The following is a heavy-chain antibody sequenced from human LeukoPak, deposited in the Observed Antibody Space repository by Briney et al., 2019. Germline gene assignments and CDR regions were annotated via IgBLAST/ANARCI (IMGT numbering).Heavy chain of an antibody. CDR1: GFTFSSYA. CDR3: ARDKARDDILTGSLFDY. J-gene: IGHJ4*02. D-gene: IGHD3-9*01. CDR2: ISGSGGST. Sequence: PGGSLRLSCAASGFTFSSYAMSWARQAPGKGLEWVSAISGSGGSTYYADSVKGRFTISRDNAKNSLYLQMNSLRAEDTAVYYCARDKARDDILTGSLFDYWGQGTLVTVSS. V-gene: IGHV3-23*01.